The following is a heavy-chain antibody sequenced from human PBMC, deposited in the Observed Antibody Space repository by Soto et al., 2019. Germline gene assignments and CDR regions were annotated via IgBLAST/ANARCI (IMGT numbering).Heavy chain of an antibody. CDR3: ASAWFGELLYGPNDAFDI. CDR2: ISSSSSTI. Sequence: GGSLRLSCAASGFTFSSYSMNWVRQAPGKGLEWVSYISSSSSTIYYADSVKGRFTISRDNAKNSLYLQMNSLRAEDTAVYYCASAWFGELLYGPNDAFDIWGQGTMVTVSS. CDR1: GFTFSSYS. V-gene: IGHV3-48*01. D-gene: IGHD3-10*01. J-gene: IGHJ3*02.